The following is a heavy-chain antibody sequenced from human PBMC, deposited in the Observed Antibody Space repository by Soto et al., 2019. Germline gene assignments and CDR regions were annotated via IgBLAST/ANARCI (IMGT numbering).Heavy chain of an antibody. D-gene: IGHD6-19*01. V-gene: IGHV4-59*01. J-gene: IGHJ6*02. CDR1: GGSISSYY. Sequence: SETLSLTCTVSGGSISSYYWSWIRQPPGKGLEWIGYIYYSGSTNYNPSLKSRVTISVDTSKNQFSLKLSSVTAADTAVYYCARGGYSSGSDVWGQGTTVTVSS. CDR2: IYYSGST. CDR3: ARGGYSSGSDV.